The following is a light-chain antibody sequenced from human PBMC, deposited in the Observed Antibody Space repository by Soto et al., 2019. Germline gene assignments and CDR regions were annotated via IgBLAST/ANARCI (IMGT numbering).Light chain of an antibody. J-gene: IGLJ2*01. CDR3: SSYTSSTVV. CDR2: DVS. Sequence: QSALTQPASVSGSPGQSIAISCTGISSDVGTYSFVSWYQHHPGKAPKLMIYDVSNRPSGVSSRFSGSKSDNTASLTISGLQAEDEADYSCSSYTSSTVVFGGGTQLTVL. CDR1: SSDVGTYSF. V-gene: IGLV2-14*03.